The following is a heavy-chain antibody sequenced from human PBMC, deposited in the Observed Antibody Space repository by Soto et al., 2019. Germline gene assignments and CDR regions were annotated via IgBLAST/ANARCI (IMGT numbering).Heavy chain of an antibody. CDR1: GGSISSGGYY. CDR2: IYYSGST. D-gene: IGHD2-2*01. CDR3: AVEIVVVPAAIHWFDP. V-gene: IGHV4-31*03. J-gene: IGHJ5*02. Sequence: SETLSLTCTVSGGSISSGGYYWIWIRQHPGKGLEWIGYIYYSGSTYYNPSLKSRVTISVDTSKNQLSLKLSSVTAADTAVYYCAVEIVVVPAAIHWFDPWGQGTLVTVSS.